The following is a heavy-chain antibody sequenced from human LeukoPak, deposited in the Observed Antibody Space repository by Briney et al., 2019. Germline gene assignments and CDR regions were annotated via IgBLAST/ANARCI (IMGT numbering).Heavy chain of an antibody. CDR3: ARAPYYYDSSGYYPTDHDAFDI. CDR1: GGTFSSYA. CDR2: IIPIFGTA. Sequence: SVKVSCKASGGTFSSYAISWVRQAPGQGLEWMGGIIPIFGTANYAQKFQGRVTITADKSTSTAYMELSSLRSEDTAVYYCARAPYYYDSSGYYPTDHDAFDIWGQGTMVTVSS. D-gene: IGHD3-22*01. J-gene: IGHJ3*02. V-gene: IGHV1-69*06.